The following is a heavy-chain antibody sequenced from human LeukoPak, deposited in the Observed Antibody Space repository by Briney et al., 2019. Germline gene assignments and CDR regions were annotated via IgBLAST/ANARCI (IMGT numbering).Heavy chain of an antibody. Sequence: ASVKVSCKVSGYTLTELSMHWVRQAPGKGLEWMGGFDPEDGETIYAQKSQGRVTMTENTCTDTAYMELSSLRSEDTAVYYCAKGNRGELTGEFDYWGQGTLVTVSS. CDR2: FDPEDGET. CDR3: AKGNRGELTGEFDY. CDR1: GYTLTELS. J-gene: IGHJ4*02. D-gene: IGHD7-27*01. V-gene: IGHV1-24*01.